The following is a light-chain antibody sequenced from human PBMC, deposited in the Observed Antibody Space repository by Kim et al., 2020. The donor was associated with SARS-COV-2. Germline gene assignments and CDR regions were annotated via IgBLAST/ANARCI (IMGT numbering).Light chain of an antibody. J-gene: IGLJ3*02. CDR2: EDN. V-gene: IGLV6-57*04. CDR1: SGSIASNY. Sequence: NFMLTQPHSVSESPGKTVTISCTRCSGSIASNYVQWYQQRPGSAPTTVIYEDNQRLSGVPDRFSGSIDSSSSSASLTISGLKTEDEADYYCQSYDSSSHWVFGGGTQLTVL. CDR3: QSYDSSSHWV.